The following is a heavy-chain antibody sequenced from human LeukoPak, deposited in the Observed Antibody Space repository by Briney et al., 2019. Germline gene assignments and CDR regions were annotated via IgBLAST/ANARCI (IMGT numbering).Heavy chain of an antibody. CDR2: INPKRGVT. J-gene: IGHJ3*01. V-gene: IGHV1-2*02. CDR1: GYTFTDYY. CDR3: ARERNYGDYGNAFDV. Sequence: ASVKVSCKASGYTFTDYYIHWMRQAPGQGLEWMGVINPKRGVTTYAQKFQGRVTMTRDTSITTAYMEMTRLRSDDTTIYYCARERNYGDYGNAFDVWGQGTKVTVSS. D-gene: IGHD4-17*01.